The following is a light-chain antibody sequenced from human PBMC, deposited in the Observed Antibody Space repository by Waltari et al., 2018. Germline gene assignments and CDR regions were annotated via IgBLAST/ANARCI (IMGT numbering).Light chain of an antibody. CDR1: VRAKKY. CDR3: YSAADNNLGV. CDR2: KDN. V-gene: IGLV3-27*01. Sequence: SYELTQPASVSVSPGQTATITCPGDVRAKKYSRWFQQKPGQAPVWVIYKDNERPSGIPERFSGSSSGTTVTLTISGAQVEDEADYYCYSAADNNLGVFGGGTKLTVL. J-gene: IGLJ3*02.